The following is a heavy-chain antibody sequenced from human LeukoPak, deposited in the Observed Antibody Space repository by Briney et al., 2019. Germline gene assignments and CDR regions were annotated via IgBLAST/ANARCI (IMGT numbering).Heavy chain of an antibody. Sequence: SETLSLTCAVYGGSFSGYYWSWIRQPPGKGLEWIGYIYYSGSTNYNPSLKSRVTISVDTSKNQFSLKLSSVTAADTAVYYCARAGYQLPALDWGQGTLVTVSS. CDR2: IYYSGST. J-gene: IGHJ4*02. D-gene: IGHD2-2*01. CDR3: ARAGYQLPALD. V-gene: IGHV4-59*01. CDR1: GGSFSGYY.